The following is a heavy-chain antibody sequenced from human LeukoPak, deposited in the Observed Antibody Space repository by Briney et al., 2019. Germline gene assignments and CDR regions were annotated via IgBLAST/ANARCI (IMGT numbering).Heavy chain of an antibody. D-gene: IGHD6-19*01. V-gene: IGHV3-21*01. CDR1: GFTFSCYS. CDR2: ISSSSSYI. Sequence: NPGGSLRLSCAASGFTFSCYSMNWVRQAPGKGLEWVSSISSSSSYIYYADSVKGRFTISRDNAKNSLYLQMNSLRAEDTAVYYCAWYSSGWGTFDYWGQGTLVTVSS. CDR3: AWYSSGWGTFDY. J-gene: IGHJ4*02.